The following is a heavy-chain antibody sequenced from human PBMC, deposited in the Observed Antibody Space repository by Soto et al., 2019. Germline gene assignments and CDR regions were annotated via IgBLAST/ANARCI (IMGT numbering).Heavy chain of an antibody. J-gene: IGHJ4*02. D-gene: IGHD6-19*01. CDR2: IYYTGRT. V-gene: IGHV4-39*01. CDR3: ARNVFGSATTSFDY. CDR1: GGSISNSPYY. Sequence: QLLASGPGLVKPSETLSLTCTVSGGSISNSPYYWGWIRQPPGKGLEWIGSIYYTGRTYYSPSLKSRVTISVDSSKNQFSLKLSSVTAADTAVYYCARNVFGSATTSFDYWGQGTLVTVSS.